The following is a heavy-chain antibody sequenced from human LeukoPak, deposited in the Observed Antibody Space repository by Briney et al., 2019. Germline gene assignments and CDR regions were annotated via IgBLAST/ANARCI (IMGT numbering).Heavy chain of an antibody. CDR2: ISAYNGNT. Sequence: ASVKVSCKASGYTFTSYGISWVRQAPGQGLEWMGWISAYNGNTNYAQKLQGRVTMTTDTSTSTAYMELRSLRSDDTALYYCARVSLEWLFGDWFDPWGQGTLVTVSS. D-gene: IGHD3-3*01. CDR1: GYTFTSYG. CDR3: ARVSLEWLFGDWFDP. V-gene: IGHV1-18*01. J-gene: IGHJ5*02.